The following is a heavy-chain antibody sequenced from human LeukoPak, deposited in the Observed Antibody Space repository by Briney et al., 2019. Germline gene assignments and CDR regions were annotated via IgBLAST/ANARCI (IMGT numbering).Heavy chain of an antibody. CDR2: ISSSGSTI. CDR1: GFTFSDYY. Sequence: GGFLRLSCAASGFTFSDYYMSWIRQAPGKGLEWVSYISSSGSTIYYADPVKGRFTISRDNAKNSLYLQMNSLRAEDTAVYYCARPECPLSSGGSCYARHDAFDIWGQGTMVTVSS. J-gene: IGHJ3*02. CDR3: ARPECPLSSGGSCYARHDAFDI. V-gene: IGHV3-11*01. D-gene: IGHD2-15*01.